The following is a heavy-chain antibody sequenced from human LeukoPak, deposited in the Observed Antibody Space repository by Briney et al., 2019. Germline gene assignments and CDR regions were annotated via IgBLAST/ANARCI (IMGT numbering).Heavy chain of an antibody. CDR3: ASDEVGTTISKY. J-gene: IGHJ4*02. CDR2: IYNDDSDT. CDR1: GYSFTNYW. V-gene: IGHV5-51*01. Sequence: GESLKISCKASGYSFTNYWNGGVRQMPGKGLEGMGIIYNDDSDTRYSPSFQGQVTLSADKSVGTAHLQWSSLKASDAATYFCASDEVGTTISKYWGQGTLVTVSS. D-gene: IGHD1-1*01.